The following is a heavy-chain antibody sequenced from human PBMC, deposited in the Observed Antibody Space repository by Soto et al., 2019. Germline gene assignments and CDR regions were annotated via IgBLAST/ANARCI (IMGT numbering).Heavy chain of an antibody. Sequence: QVQLVQSGAEVKKPGSSVKVSCKASGGTFSSYAISWVRQAPGQGLEWMGGIIPIFGTANYAQKFQGRVTINADDSTSTAHMELSSLRSEDTAVYYCARGGYCSGGSCYRGLIAGGMDVWGQGTTVTVSS. V-gene: IGHV1-69*01. J-gene: IGHJ6*02. CDR3: ARGGYCSGGSCYRGLIAGGMDV. CDR2: IIPIFGTA. D-gene: IGHD2-15*01. CDR1: GGTFSSYA.